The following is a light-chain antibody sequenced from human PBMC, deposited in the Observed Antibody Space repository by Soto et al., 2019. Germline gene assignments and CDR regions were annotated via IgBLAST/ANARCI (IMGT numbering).Light chain of an antibody. Sequence: DIVMTQSPLSLPVTPGEPASISCRSSQSLLHRNGYSFLDWYLQKPGQSPQLLVYLGSNRASGVPDRFSGSGSGTDFILKISRVEAEDVGVYYCMQALQTPPTFGQGTKVEIE. J-gene: IGKJ1*01. CDR2: LGS. CDR3: MQALQTPPT. CDR1: QSLLHRNGYSF. V-gene: IGKV2-28*01.